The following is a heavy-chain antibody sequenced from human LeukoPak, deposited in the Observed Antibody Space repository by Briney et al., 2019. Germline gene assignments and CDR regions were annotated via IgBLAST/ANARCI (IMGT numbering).Heavy chain of an antibody. CDR3: AREYFDSSGYYGDHFHY. V-gene: IGHV3-33*01. J-gene: IGHJ4*02. Sequence: GGSLRLSCAASGFTFSSYGMHWVRQAPGKGLEWVAVIWFDGSNKYYAESVKGRFTISRDNSRNTLYLQMNSLRAEDTAVYYCAREYFDSSGYYGDHFHYWGQGTLVTVSS. D-gene: IGHD3-22*01. CDR1: GFTFSSYG. CDR2: IWFDGSNK.